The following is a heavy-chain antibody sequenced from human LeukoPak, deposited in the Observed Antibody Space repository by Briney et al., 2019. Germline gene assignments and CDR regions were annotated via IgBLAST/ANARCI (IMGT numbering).Heavy chain of an antibody. D-gene: IGHD3-10*02. CDR1: GFTFSTYA. V-gene: IGHV3-30*04. Sequence: GGSLRLSCAASGFTFSTYAMHWVRQAPGKGLEWVAAISYDGSNKNYADSVKGRFTISRDNSKNTLYLQMNSLRAEDTAVYYCAELGITMIGGVWGKGTTVTISS. CDR2: ISYDGSNK. CDR3: AELGITMIGGV. J-gene: IGHJ6*04.